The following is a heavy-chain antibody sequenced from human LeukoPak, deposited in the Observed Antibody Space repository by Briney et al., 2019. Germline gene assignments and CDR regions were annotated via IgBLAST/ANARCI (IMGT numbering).Heavy chain of an antibody. CDR1: GYSISSGYY. V-gene: IGHV4-38-2*02. D-gene: IGHD6-6*01. CDR2: IFHSGST. Sequence: SSETLSLTCTVSGYSISSGYYWGWIRQPPGKGLEWIGSIFHSGSTYYNPSLKSRVTISVDTSKNQFSLKLSSVTAADTAVYYCARDRKAARDYWGQGTLVTVSS. J-gene: IGHJ4*02. CDR3: ARDRKAARDY.